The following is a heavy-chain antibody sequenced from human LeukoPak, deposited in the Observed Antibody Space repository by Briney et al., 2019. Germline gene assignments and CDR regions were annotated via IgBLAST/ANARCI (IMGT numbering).Heavy chain of an antibody. CDR1: GFTFSSYG. CDR2: IWYDGSNK. Sequence: PGRSLRLSCAASGFTFSSYGTHWVRQAPGKGLEGVAVIWYDGSNKYYADSVKGRFTISRDNSKNTLYLQMNSLRAEDTAVYYCARDRKYGDWYYFDYWGQRTLVTVSS. V-gene: IGHV3-33*01. D-gene: IGHD4-17*01. CDR3: ARDRKYGDWYYFDY. J-gene: IGHJ4*02.